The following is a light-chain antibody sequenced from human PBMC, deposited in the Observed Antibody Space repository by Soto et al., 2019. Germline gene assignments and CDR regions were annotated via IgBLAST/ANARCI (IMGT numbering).Light chain of an antibody. Sequence: QSALTQPASVSGSPGQSITISCAGSSSDVGGHNYVSWYQQHPGKAPKLLIYEVTNRPSGVSNRFSGSKSGNTASPTISGLQAEDEADYYCSSYRSTSYVFGTGTKVTVL. CDR1: SSDVGGHNY. CDR2: EVT. J-gene: IGLJ1*01. V-gene: IGLV2-14*01. CDR3: SSYRSTSYV.